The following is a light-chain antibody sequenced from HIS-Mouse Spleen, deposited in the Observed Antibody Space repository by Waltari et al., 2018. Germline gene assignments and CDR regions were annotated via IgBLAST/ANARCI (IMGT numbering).Light chain of an antibody. CDR3: CSYAGSYTGV. V-gene: IGLV2-11*01. J-gene: IGLJ1*01. CDR1: SSDVGGYNY. Sequence: QSALTQPRSVSGSPGQSVTISCTGTSSDVGGYNYVSWYQQHQGNAPKLMIYDVVKRPSGVPDRFSGSQSGNTASRTISGLQAEDEADYYCCSYAGSYTGVFGTGTKVTVL. CDR2: DVV.